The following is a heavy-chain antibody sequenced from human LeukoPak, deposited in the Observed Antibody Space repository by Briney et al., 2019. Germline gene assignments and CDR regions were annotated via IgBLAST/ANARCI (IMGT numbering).Heavy chain of an antibody. CDR3: ARGRYNWSY. J-gene: IGHJ4*02. CDR1: GGSFSGYY. D-gene: IGHD1-20*01. Sequence: SETLSLTCAVYGGSFSGYYWSWIRQPPGKGLEWIGEINHSGSTNYNPSLKSRVTISVDTSKNQFSLKLSSVTAADTAVYYCARGRYNWSYSGQRTLFSVSS. CDR2: INHSGST. V-gene: IGHV4-34*01.